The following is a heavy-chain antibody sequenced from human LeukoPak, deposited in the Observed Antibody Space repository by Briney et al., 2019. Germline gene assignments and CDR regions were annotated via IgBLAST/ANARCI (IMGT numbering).Heavy chain of an antibody. Sequence: AASVKVSCKASGYTFTDYYMHWVRQAPGQGLEWMGWINPNSGGTNYAQKFQGRVTMTRDTSISTAYMELSRLRSDDTAVYYCARDGGDMIVAYDYWGQGTLVTVSS. J-gene: IGHJ4*02. D-gene: IGHD3-22*01. CDR1: GYTFTDYY. CDR2: INPNSGGT. V-gene: IGHV1-2*02. CDR3: ARDGGDMIVAYDY.